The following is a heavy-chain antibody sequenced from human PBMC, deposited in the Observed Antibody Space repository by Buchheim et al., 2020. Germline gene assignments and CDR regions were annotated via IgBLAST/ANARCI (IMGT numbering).Heavy chain of an antibody. D-gene: IGHD2-2*01. CDR1: GGSISSYY. V-gene: IGHV4-59*01. Sequence: QVQLQESGPGLVKPSETLSLTCTVSGGSISSYYWSWIRQPPGKGLEWIGYIYYSGSTNYNPSLKSRVTISVDTSKNQFSLKLSSVTAADTAVYYCARDSCSSTSCYFQAFYGMDVWGQGTT. CDR2: IYYSGST. J-gene: IGHJ6*02. CDR3: ARDSCSSTSCYFQAFYGMDV.